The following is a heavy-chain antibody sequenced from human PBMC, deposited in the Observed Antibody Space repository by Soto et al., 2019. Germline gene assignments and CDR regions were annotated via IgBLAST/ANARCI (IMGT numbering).Heavy chain of an antibody. J-gene: IGHJ6*02. CDR3: ARASGSGSYYEYYYYGMDV. CDR1: GGTFSSYA. V-gene: IGHV1-69*06. D-gene: IGHD3-10*01. CDR2: IIPIFGTA. Sequence: ASVKVSFKASGGTFSSYAISWLRQAPGQGLEWMGGIIPIFGTANYAQKFQGRVTITADKSTSTAYMELSSLRSEDTAVYYCARASGSGSYYEYYYYGMDVWGQGTTVTVSS.